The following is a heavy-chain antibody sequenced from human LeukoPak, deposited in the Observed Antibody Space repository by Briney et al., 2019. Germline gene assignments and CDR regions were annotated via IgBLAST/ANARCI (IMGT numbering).Heavy chain of an antibody. CDR1: GGSISSGSYY. V-gene: IGHV4-61*02. Sequence: SETLSLTCTVSGGSISSGSYYWSWIRQPAGKGLEWIGRIYSSGSTNYNPSLKSRVTISVDTSKNQFSLKLSSVTAADTAVYYCAREVLGITIHVRVNWFDPWGQGTLATVSS. D-gene: IGHD3-10*01. CDR3: AREVLGITIHVRVNWFDP. CDR2: IYSSGST. J-gene: IGHJ5*02.